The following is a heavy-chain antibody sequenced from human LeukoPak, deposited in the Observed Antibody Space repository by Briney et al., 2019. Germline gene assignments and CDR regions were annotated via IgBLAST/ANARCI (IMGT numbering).Heavy chain of an antibody. V-gene: IGHV1-46*01. J-gene: IGHJ5*02. CDR2: INPSSGST. D-gene: IGHD6-19*01. CDR1: GYTFTSYY. Sequence: GASVKVSCKASGYTFTSYYMHWVRQAPGQGLEWMGIINPSSGSTSYAQKFQGRVTMTRDTSTSTVYMELSSLRSEDTAVYYCARDRLRALSSVWPWKVTNWFYPWGQGTLVTVSS. CDR3: ARDRLRALSSVWPWKVTNWFYP.